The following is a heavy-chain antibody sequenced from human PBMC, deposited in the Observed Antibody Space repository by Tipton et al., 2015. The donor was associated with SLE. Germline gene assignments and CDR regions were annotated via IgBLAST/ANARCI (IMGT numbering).Heavy chain of an antibody. CDR3: AKDIRDFTNGGLGYMDV. CDR2: ISWDGTST. D-gene: IGHD4-11*01. CDR1: GFTFDDYA. J-gene: IGHJ6*03. V-gene: IGHV3-43D*03. Sequence: GSLRLSCVVSGFTFDDYAMHWVRHAPGKGLEWVSLISWDGTSTYYRDSVKGRFTISRDNSKNSLYLQMNSLRAEDTALYYCAKDIRDFTNGGLGYMDVWGKGTTVTVSS.